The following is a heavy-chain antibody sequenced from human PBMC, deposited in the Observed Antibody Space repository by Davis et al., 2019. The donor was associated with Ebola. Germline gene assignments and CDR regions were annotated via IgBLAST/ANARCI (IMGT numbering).Heavy chain of an antibody. CDR2: IKTKTDGGII. J-gene: IGHJ4*02. V-gene: IGHV3-15*01. CDR3: TTDPTLDY. Sequence: PGGSLRLSCVVSGYPFSNTWMSWVRQAPGEGLEWVGRIKTKTDGGIIDYAAPVKGRFTISRDDAKNTLFLQMNSLKTEDIGMYFCTTDPTLDYWGQGTLVTVSS. CDR1: GYPFSNTW.